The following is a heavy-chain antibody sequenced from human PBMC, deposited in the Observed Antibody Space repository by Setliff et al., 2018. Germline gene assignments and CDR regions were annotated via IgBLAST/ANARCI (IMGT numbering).Heavy chain of an antibody. CDR3: ARDKDHIRGFDY. CDR1: GFTSGSYW. D-gene: IGHD3-10*01. V-gene: IGHV3-7*03. CDR2: IKQDGSQK. Sequence: PGGSLRLSCAASGFTSGSYWMSWVRQAPGKGLEWVANIKQDGSQKYYVDSVKGRFTISRDSARNSLYLHMNSLRDEDTAVYFCARDKDHIRGFDYWGRGALVTVSS. J-gene: IGHJ4*02.